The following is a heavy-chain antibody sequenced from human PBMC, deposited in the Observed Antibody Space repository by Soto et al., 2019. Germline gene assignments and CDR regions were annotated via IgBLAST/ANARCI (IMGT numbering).Heavy chain of an antibody. Sequence: PVGSLRLSCSASGFTFSSYEMNWVRQAPGKGLEWVSYISDSGRTIYYADSVKGRFTVSRDDAQNSVYLQMDSLRAEDTAVYYCARDLLHYDFWSGYSAYFYYGMDVWGPGTTVTVSS. D-gene: IGHD3-3*01. V-gene: IGHV3-48*03. J-gene: IGHJ6*02. CDR2: ISDSGRTI. CDR1: GFTFSSYE. CDR3: ARDLLHYDFWSGYSAYFYYGMDV.